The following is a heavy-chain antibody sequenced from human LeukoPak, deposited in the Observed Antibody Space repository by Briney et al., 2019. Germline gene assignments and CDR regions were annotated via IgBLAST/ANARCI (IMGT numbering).Heavy chain of an antibody. CDR3: ARRRGSYYYAFDI. J-gene: IGHJ3*02. V-gene: IGHV4-34*01. CDR2: INHSGST. Sequence: SETLSLTCAVYGGSFSSYCWSWIRQPPGKELEWIGEINHSGSTNYNPSLKSRVTISVDTSKSQFSLKLSSVTAADTAVYYCARRRGSYYYAFDIWGQGTMVTVSS. D-gene: IGHD1-26*01. CDR1: GGSFSSYC.